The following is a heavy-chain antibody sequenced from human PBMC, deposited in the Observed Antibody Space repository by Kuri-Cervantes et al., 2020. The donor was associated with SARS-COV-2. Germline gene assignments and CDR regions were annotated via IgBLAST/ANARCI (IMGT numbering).Heavy chain of an antibody. V-gene: IGHV3-48*03. CDR1: GFTFSSYE. J-gene: IGHJ3*02. CDR3: ASSIASGAFDI. Sequence: GGSLRLSCAASGFTFSSYEMNWVRQAPGKGLEWVSYISSSGSTIYYADSVKGRFTISRDNAKNSLYLQMNSLRAEDTAVYYCASSIASGAFDIWGQGTMVTVSS. CDR2: ISSSGSTI. D-gene: IGHD1-26*01.